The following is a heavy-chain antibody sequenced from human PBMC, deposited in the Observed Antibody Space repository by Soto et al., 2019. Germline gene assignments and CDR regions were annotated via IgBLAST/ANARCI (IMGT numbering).Heavy chain of an antibody. CDR1: GFTFSSYG. CDR2: ISYDGSNT. D-gene: IGHD2-2*01. CDR3: AKGPAIVLVPAAMNYYYGVDV. Sequence: QVQLVESGGGVVQPGRSLRLSCAASGFTFSSYGMHWVRQAPGKGLERVEVISYDGSNTYDADSVKGRFTNSRDNSTNELYLKMNSLRAEDTAVYYCAKGPAIVLVPAAMNYYYGVDVWGQGTAVTVSS. V-gene: IGHV3-30*18. J-gene: IGHJ6*02.